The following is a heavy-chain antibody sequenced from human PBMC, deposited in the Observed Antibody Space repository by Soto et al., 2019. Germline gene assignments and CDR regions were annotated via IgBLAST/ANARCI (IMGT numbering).Heavy chain of an antibody. CDR1: GFTFSSYA. CDR2: ISYDGSNK. J-gene: IGHJ4*02. D-gene: IGHD6-19*01. Sequence: QVQLVESGGGVVQPGRSLRLSCAASGFTFSSYAMHWVRQAPGKGLEWVAVISYDGSNKYYADSVKGRFTISRDNSKNTLYLQMKSLRAEDTAVYYCARTPSRVLIAVAGILDYWGQGTLVTVSS. CDR3: ARTPSRVLIAVAGILDY. V-gene: IGHV3-30-3*01.